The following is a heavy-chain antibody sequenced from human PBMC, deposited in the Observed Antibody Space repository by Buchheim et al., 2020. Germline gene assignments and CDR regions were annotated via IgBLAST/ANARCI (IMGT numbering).Heavy chain of an antibody. CDR1: GFSLSSSGMC. V-gene: IGHV2-70*01. D-gene: IGHD3-22*01. J-gene: IGHJ1*01. Sequence: QVTLRESGPALVKPTQTLTLTCTFSGFSLSSSGMCVTWIRQPPGKALEWLALIDWDDDKHYSTSLRTRLPISKDTSKNQVVLTMTNMEPLDTATYFCARGYYESTGYYGDFQHWGQGTL. CDR2: IDWDDDK. CDR3: ARGYYESTGYYGDFQH.